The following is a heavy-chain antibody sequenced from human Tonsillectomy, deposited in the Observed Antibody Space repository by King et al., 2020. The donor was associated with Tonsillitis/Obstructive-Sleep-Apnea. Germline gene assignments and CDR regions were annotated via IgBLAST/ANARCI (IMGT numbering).Heavy chain of an antibody. CDR2: ISYDGGNK. CDR1: RFTFSSYA. Sequence: VQLVESGGGVVQPGRSLRLSCAASRFTFSSYAMHWVRQVPGKGLEWGAGISYDGGNKYYADSVKGRFTISRDNSKNTLYLQMNSLRAEDTVVYYCAREDGYCSGGSCYSKAFDIWGQGTMVTVSS. J-gene: IGHJ3*02. D-gene: IGHD2-15*01. V-gene: IGHV3-30*01. CDR3: AREDGYCSGGSCYSKAFDI.